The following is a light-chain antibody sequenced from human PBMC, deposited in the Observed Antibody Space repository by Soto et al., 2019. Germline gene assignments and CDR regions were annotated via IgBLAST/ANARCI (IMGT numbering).Light chain of an antibody. CDR3: QQYNSYSMYT. Sequence: DIQMTQSPSTLSASVGDRVTITCRASQSISSWLAWYQQKPGKAPKLLLYKASNLQIGVPSRFSGGGSGTEVTLTISSMQPDDFATYYCQQYNSYSMYTFGQGTKLEIK. CDR2: KAS. V-gene: IGKV1-5*03. CDR1: QSISSW. J-gene: IGKJ2*01.